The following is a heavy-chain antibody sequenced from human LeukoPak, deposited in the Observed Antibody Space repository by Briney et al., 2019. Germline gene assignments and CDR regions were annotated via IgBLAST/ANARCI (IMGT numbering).Heavy chain of an antibody. V-gene: IGHV3-7*03. Sequence: GGSLRLSCAASGFIFSGFWMTWVRQAPGKGLEWVANIKQDGTEKYYVDSVKGRFTISRDNAKNSLHLQMNSLRVKDTAVYYCVRGKGDDYWGQGTLVTVSS. CDR1: GFIFSGFW. D-gene: IGHD3-16*01. J-gene: IGHJ4*02. CDR2: IKQDGTEK. CDR3: VRGKGDDY.